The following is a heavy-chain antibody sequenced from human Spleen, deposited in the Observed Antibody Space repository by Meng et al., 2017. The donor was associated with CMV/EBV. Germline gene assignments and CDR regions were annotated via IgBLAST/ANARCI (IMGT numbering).Heavy chain of an antibody. J-gene: IGHJ1*01. D-gene: IGHD1-26*01. V-gene: IGHV3-23*01. CDR1: FTFSTYA. CDR2: ISSRDGGT. Sequence: FTFSTYAMSWVRQAPGKGLEWVSTISSRDGGTYYADSVKGRFTISRDNSKNTLYLQMNSLRVEDTAIYYCAKAETIVGAPSRRTYFQYWGQGTLVTVSS. CDR3: AKAETIVGAPSRRTYFQY.